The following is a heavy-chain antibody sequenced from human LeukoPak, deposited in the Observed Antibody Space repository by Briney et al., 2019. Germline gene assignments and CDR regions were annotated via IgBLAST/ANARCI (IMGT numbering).Heavy chain of an antibody. CDR1: GFDFGAYE. CDR3: TTLGYHLDS. D-gene: IGHD3-22*01. Sequence: GGSLRLSCAASGFDFGAYEMNWVRQAPGKGLEWVAYFAGSDTTKYYADSVRGRFTISRDNAKKSLYLQMNSLRAEDTALYYCTTLGYHLDSWGQGTLVTVSS. V-gene: IGHV3-48*03. CDR2: FAGSDTTK. J-gene: IGHJ4*02.